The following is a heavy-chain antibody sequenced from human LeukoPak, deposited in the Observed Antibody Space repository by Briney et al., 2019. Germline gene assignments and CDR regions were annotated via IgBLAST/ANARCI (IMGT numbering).Heavy chain of an antibody. J-gene: IGHJ4*02. CDR2: IYYSGST. Sequence: SQTLSLTCTVSDGSISSGGYYWSWIRQHPGKGLEWIGYIYYSGSTYYNPSLKSRVTISVDTSKNQFSLKLSSVTAADTVVHYCARGRVRYSSSSKYYFDYWGQGTLVTVSS. CDR3: ARGRVRYSSSSKYYFDY. D-gene: IGHD6-6*01. V-gene: IGHV4-31*03. CDR1: DGSISSGGYY.